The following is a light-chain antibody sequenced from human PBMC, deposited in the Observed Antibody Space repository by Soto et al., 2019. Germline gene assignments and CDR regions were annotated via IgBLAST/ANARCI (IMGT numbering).Light chain of an antibody. V-gene: IGKV3-15*01. J-gene: IGKJ2*01. CDR1: QSVSSD. CDR3: QQYNNWPPYT. CDR2: GAS. Sequence: EIVMTQSTATLSVSPGDRATLSCRASQSVSSDLAWYQQKPGQAPRLLIYGASTRATGIPTRFSCSGSGTEFTLTLSSLQSEDFAVYYCQQYNNWPPYTFGQGTKLEIK.